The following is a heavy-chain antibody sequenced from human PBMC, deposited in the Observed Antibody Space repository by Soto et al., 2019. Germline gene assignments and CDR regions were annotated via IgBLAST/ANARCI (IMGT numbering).Heavy chain of an antibody. J-gene: IGHJ3*02. D-gene: IGHD3-22*01. CDR2: IYPDDSDT. CDR1: GLTFPTFW. Sequence: GESLKISCQHSGLTFPTFWIAWVRQMPGKGLEWMGTIYPDDSDTNYSPPFQGHVTISADKSISTAYLQWSSLKASDTAMYYCAGRAFYYYDSSGKTSDAFDIWGQGTMVTVSS. CDR3: AGRAFYYYDSSGKTSDAFDI. V-gene: IGHV5-51*01.